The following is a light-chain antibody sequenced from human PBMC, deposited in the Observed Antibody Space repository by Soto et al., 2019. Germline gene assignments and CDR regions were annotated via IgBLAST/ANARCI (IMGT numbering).Light chain of an antibody. CDR1: QSISNY. J-gene: IGKJ1*01. CDR3: EQSYSTRWT. V-gene: IGKV1-39*01. CDR2: GAS. Sequence: DIQMTQSPSSLSASVGDRVTITCRASQSISNYLNWYQQKPGKAHKLLIYGASSLQSGVPSRFSGSGSGTDFTLTISSLQPEDFATYYCEQSYSTRWTFGQGTKVEIK.